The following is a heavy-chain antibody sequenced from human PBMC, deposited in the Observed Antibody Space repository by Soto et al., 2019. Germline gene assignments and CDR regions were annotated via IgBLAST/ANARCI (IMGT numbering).Heavy chain of an antibody. D-gene: IGHD1-26*01. CDR3: ARDLKVGGFDY. J-gene: IGHJ4*02. CDR2: INAGNGNT. V-gene: IGHV1-3*01. CDR1: GYTFTSYA. Sequence: ASVKVSCKASGYTFTSYAMHWVRQAPGQRLEWMGWINAGNGNTKYSQKFQGRVTITRDTSASTAYMELSSLRSDDTAVYYCARDLKVGGFDYWGQGTQVTVSS.